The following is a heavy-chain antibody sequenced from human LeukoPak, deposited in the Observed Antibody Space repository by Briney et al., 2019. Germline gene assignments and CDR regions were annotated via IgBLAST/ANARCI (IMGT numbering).Heavy chain of an antibody. CDR2: IYYSGST. D-gene: IGHD3-10*01. J-gene: IGHJ5*02. Sequence: PSETLSLTCTVSGGSISSYYWSWIRQPPGKGLEWIGYIYYSGSTNYNPSLKSRVTISVDTSKNQFSLKLSSVTAADTAVYYCARAYPRYYGSGSLYWFDPWGQGTLVTVS. CDR1: GGSISSYY. V-gene: IGHV4-59*01. CDR3: ARAYPRYYGSGSLYWFDP.